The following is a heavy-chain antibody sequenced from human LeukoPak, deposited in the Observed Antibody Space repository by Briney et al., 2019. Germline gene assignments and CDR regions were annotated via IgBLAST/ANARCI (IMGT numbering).Heavy chain of an antibody. CDR1: GYTFTSYG. Sequence: GASVKVSCKASGYTFTSYGVSWVRQAPEQGLEWMGWISAYNGNTNYAHKLQGRVTLTTDTSTSTAYMELRSLRSDDTAVYYCARGRDDFWSGYYADWGQGTLVTVSS. V-gene: IGHV1-18*01. J-gene: IGHJ4*02. CDR2: ISAYNGNT. CDR3: ARGRDDFWSGYYAD. D-gene: IGHD3-3*01.